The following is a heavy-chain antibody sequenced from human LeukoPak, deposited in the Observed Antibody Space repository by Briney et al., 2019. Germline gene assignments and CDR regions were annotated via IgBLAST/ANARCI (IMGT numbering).Heavy chain of an antibody. J-gene: IGHJ3*02. V-gene: IGHV1-2*02. CDR3: ARDGAGDHGPDAFDI. D-gene: IGHD7-27*01. Sequence: ASVKVSCKASGYTFTGYYMHWVRQAPGQGLEWMGWINPNSGGTNYAQKFQGRVTMTRDTSISTAYMELSRLRSDDTAVYYCARDGAGDHGPDAFDIWGQGTMVTVSS. CDR2: INPNSGGT. CDR1: GYTFTGYY.